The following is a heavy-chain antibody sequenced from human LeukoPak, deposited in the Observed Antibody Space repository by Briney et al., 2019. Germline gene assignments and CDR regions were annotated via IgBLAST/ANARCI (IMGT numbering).Heavy chain of an antibody. D-gene: IGHD2-21*02. CDR3: ARDPFMVTPFDY. J-gene: IGHJ4*02. Sequence: GGSLRLSCEASGFSFSTFAMSWVRQAPGKGLEWVANIKQDGSEKYYVDSVKGRFTISRDNAKNSLYLQMNSLRAEDTAVYYCARDPFMVTPFDYWGQGTLVTVSS. V-gene: IGHV3-7*01. CDR2: IKQDGSEK. CDR1: GFSFSTFA.